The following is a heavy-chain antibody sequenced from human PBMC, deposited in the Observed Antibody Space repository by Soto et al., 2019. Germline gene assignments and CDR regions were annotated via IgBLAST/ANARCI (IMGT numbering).Heavy chain of an antibody. D-gene: IGHD3-22*01. CDR1: GYSFSSYG. CDR3: ARGGYYDSSGARNYHYYGMDG. CDR2: ISPYNDDT. Sequence: ASVKVSCKASGYSFSSYGITWVRQAPGQGLEWLGWISPYNDDTKYAQRLQGRVTMTTDTSTRTAYMDIRGLRSDDTAIYYCARGGYYDSSGARNYHYYGMDGWGQGTTVTVSS. J-gene: IGHJ6*02. V-gene: IGHV1-18*01.